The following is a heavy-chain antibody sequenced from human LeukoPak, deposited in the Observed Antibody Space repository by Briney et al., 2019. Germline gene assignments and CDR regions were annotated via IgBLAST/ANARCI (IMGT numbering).Heavy chain of an antibody. CDR3: AKSGYNRFDY. CDR1: GFTFDDYA. CDR2: ISWNSGSI. D-gene: IGHD5-24*01. Sequence: GGSLRLSCAASGFTFDDYAMHWVRQAPGKGLEWVSGISWNSGSIGYADSVKGRFTISRDNSKNTLYLQMNSLRAEDTAVYYCAKSGYNRFDYWGQGTLVTVSS. J-gene: IGHJ4*02. V-gene: IGHV3-9*01.